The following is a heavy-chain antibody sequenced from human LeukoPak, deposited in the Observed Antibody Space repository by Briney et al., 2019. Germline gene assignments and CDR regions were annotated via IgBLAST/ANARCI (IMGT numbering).Heavy chain of an antibody. CDR3: ATVIRGVIAAWFDP. V-gene: IGHV1-46*01. CDR1: GYTFTSYY. Sequence: GASVKVSCKASGYTFTSYYMHWVRQAPGQGLEWMGIINPSGGSTSYAQKFQGRVTMTEDTSTDTAYMELSSLRSEDTAVYYCATVIRGVIAAWFDPWGQGTLVTVSS. CDR2: INPSGGST. D-gene: IGHD3-10*01. J-gene: IGHJ5*02.